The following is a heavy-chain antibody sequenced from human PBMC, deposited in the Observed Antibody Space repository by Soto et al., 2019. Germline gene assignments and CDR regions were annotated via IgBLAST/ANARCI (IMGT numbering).Heavy chain of an antibody. CDR1: GYSFTSYW. V-gene: IGHV5-10-1*01. CDR3: ARSIFPIIPAVMAVDGPYYYGMDV. Sequence: GESLKISCKGSGYSFTSYWISWVRQMPGKGLEWMGRIDPSDSYTNYSPSFQGHVTISADKSISTAYLQWSSLKASDTAMYYCARSIFPIIPAVMAVDGPYYYGMDVWGQGTTVTVSS. J-gene: IGHJ6*02. CDR2: IDPSDSYT. D-gene: IGHD3-3*01.